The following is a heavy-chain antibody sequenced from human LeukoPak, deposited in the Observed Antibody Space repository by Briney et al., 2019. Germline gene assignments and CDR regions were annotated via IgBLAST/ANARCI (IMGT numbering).Heavy chain of an antibody. Sequence: GGSLRLSCAASGFTFSSYWMTWVRQAPGKGLEWVANIKQDGSEKYYGASVQGRFTISRDNAKSSVYLQMNSLRAEDTAAYYCARENSGTFSIDYWGQGTLVTVSS. V-gene: IGHV3-7*01. CDR1: GFTFSSYW. CDR2: IKQDGSEK. CDR3: ARENSGTFSIDY. J-gene: IGHJ4*02. D-gene: IGHD1-26*01.